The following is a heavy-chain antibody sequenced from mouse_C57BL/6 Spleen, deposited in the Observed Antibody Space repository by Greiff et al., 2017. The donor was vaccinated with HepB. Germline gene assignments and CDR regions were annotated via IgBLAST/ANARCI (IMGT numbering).Heavy chain of an antibody. CDR2: YPGSGNNY. V-gene: IGHV1-83*01. CDR3: RSSLPYPDFDY. Sequence: VQLQQSGPELVKPGASVKMSCKASGYAFSDYYMHWVEQKPGKGLEWSGEIYPGSGNNYYSGKFKGKATLTADTSSSTAYMQRSRLTSEDSAVYFCARSSLPYPDFDYWGQVTTLTVSS. J-gene: IGHJ2*01. D-gene: IGHD5-5*01. CDR1: YAFSDYYM.